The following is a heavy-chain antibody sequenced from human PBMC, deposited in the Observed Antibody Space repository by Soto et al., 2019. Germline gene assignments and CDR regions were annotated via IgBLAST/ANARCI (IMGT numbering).Heavy chain of an antibody. Sequence: SETLSLTCAVSGGSISSGGYSWSWIRQPPGKGPEWIGYIYNTGSNYYNPSITTRVTTSVDRSKNQFSLKLSSVTAAHTAVYYCAREGAHHPNWFDHWGQGTLVTVSS. CDR2: IYNTGSN. V-gene: IGHV4-30-2*01. CDR1: GGSISSGGYS. J-gene: IGHJ5*02. D-gene: IGHD1-26*01. CDR3: AREGAHHPNWFDH.